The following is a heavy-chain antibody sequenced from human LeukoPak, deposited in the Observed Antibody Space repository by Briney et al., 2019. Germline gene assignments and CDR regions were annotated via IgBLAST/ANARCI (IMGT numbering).Heavy chain of an antibody. CDR3: ARSSGSSWPKSHPDYFDY. V-gene: IGHV4-34*01. J-gene: IGHJ4*02. Sequence: SDTLSLTCAVYGGSFSGYHWSWIRQPPGKGLEWIGEINHSGNTNYNPSLKSRVTISVDTSKNQFSQKLSSVTAADTAVYYCARSSGSSWPKSHPDYFDYWGQGNLFTVSS. CDR1: GGSFSGYH. D-gene: IGHD6-13*01. CDR2: INHSGNT.